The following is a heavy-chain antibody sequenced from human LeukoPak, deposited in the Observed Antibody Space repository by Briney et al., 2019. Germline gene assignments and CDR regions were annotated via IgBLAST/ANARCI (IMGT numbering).Heavy chain of an antibody. CDR1: GGSFSGYY. CDR2: INHSGST. V-gene: IGHV4-34*01. D-gene: IGHD6-19*01. CDR3: ARGRHQWLLPLDY. Sequence: SETLSLTCAVYGGSFSGYYWSWIRQPPGKGLEWIGEINHSGSTNYNPSLKSRVTISVDTSKNQFSLKLSSVTAADTAVYYCARGRHQWLLPLDYWGQGTLVTVSS. J-gene: IGHJ4*02.